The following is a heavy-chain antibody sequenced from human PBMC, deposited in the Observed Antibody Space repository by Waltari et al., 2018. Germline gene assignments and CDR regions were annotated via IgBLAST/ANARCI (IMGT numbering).Heavy chain of an antibody. Sequence: QVQLQESGPGLVKPSQTLSLTCTVSGGSISSGGYYGSWIRQNPGKGLEWIGYIYSSGSTYYNPSLKSRVTISVDTSKNQFSLKLSSVTAADTAVYYCARGGGTSPGWFDPWGQGTLVTVSS. V-gene: IGHV4-31*03. CDR3: ARGGGTSPGWFDP. CDR2: IYSSGST. J-gene: IGHJ5*02. D-gene: IGHD2-2*01. CDR1: GGSISSGGYY.